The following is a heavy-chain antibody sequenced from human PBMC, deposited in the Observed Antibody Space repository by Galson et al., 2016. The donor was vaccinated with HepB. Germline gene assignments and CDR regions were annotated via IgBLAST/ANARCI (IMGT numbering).Heavy chain of an antibody. CDR2: ISYSIAV. CDR3: VRGKSNRWYAYKRFQYYSMEV. CDR1: GIDFSRSE. V-gene: IGHV3-48*03. Sequence: SLRLSCAVSGIDFSRSEMNWVRQAPGMGLEWLSHISYSIAVQYAAAVKGRFTISRDNARDLLFLQMSRLRVEDTAIYYCVRGKSNRWYAYKRFQYYSMEVWGRGTTVIVSS. J-gene: IGHJ6*02. D-gene: IGHD3-10*01.